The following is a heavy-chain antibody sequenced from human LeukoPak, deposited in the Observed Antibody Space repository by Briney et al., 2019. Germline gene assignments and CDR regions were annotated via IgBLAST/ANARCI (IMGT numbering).Heavy chain of an antibody. J-gene: IGHJ4*02. Sequence: ASVKVSCKVSGYTLTELSMHWVRQAPGKGLVGVSGISNDGGETNYADSVKGRFAISIDNDKNALFLQMNSLRAEGAADCYCSRLRAAFFYGCQGPRVTVAA. V-gene: IGHV3-74*01. CDR2: ISNDGGET. CDR1: GYTLTELS. CDR3: SRLRAAFFY. D-gene: IGHD3-3*02.